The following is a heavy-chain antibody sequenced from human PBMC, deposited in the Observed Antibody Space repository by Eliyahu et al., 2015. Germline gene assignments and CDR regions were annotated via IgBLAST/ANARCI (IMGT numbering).Heavy chain of an antibody. D-gene: IGHD4-17*01. J-gene: IGHJ4*02. V-gene: IGHV3-66*01. CDR1: XFTVSSNY. Sequence: EVQLXESGGGLVQPGGSLXLSCAAXXFTVSSNYMGWVRQAPGKGLEWVSVIYSGGSTYYADSVKGRFTISRDNSKNTLYLQMNSLRAEDTAVYYCARAPVTVTTLAFDYWGQGTLVTVSS. CDR2: IYSGGST. CDR3: ARAPVTVTTLAFDY.